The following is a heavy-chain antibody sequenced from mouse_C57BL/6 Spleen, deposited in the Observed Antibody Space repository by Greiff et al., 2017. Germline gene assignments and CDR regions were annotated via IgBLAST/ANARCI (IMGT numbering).Heavy chain of an antibody. CDR2: INPNNGGT. Sequence: EVQLQQSGPELVKPGASVKISCKASGYTFTDYYMNWVKQSHGKSLEWIGDINPNNGGTSYNQKFKGKATLTVDKSSSTAYMELRSLTSEDSAVYYCARRWLRSAMDYWGQGTSVTVSS. CDR3: ARRWLRSAMDY. V-gene: IGHV1-26*01. J-gene: IGHJ4*01. D-gene: IGHD2-2*01. CDR1: GYTFTDYY.